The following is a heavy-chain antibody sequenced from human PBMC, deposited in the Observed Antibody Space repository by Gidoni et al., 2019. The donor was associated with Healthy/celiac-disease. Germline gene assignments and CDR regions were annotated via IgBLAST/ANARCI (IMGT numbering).Heavy chain of an antibody. D-gene: IGHD6-19*01. CDR2: ISYDGSNK. V-gene: IGHV3-30-3*01. CDR3: ARERRVQWLVPLTYYYYYGMDV. Sequence: QVQLVESGGGVVQPGRSLRISCAASGFTCSSSAMHCVRQAPGMGLEWVAVISYDGSNKYYADSVKGRFTISRDNSKNTLYLQMNSLRAEDTAVYYCARERRVQWLVPLTYYYYYGMDVWGQGTTVTVSS. J-gene: IGHJ6*02. CDR1: GFTCSSSA.